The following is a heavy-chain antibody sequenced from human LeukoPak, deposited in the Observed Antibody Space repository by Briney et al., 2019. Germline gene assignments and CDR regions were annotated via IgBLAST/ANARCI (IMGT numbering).Heavy chain of an antibody. V-gene: IGHV3-64*01. CDR1: GFTFSSYA. CDR3: ARDRDSSGYYDVGPDY. D-gene: IGHD3-22*01. Sequence: GGSLRLSCAASGFTFSSYAMHWVRQAPGKGLEYVSAISSNGGSTYYANSVKGRFTISRDNSKNTLYLQMGSLRAEDMAVYYCARDRDSSGYYDVGPDYWGQGTLVTVSS. J-gene: IGHJ4*02. CDR2: ISSNGGST.